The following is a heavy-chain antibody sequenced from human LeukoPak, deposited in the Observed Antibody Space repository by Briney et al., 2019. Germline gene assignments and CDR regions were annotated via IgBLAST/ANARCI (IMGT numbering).Heavy chain of an antibody. J-gene: IGHJ5*02. Sequence: SETLSLTCTVSGGSISSYYWSWIRQPAGKGLEWIGRIYTSGSTNYNPSLKSRVTMSVDTSKNQFSLKLSSVTAAGTAVYYCARSTYDFWSGYYSRFDPWGQGTLVTVSS. CDR1: GGSISSYY. V-gene: IGHV4-4*07. D-gene: IGHD3-3*01. CDR3: ARSTYDFWSGYYSRFDP. CDR2: IYTSGST.